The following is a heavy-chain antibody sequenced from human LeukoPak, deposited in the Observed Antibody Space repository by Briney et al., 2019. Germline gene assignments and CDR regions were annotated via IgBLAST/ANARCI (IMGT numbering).Heavy chain of an antibody. Sequence: SETLSLTCTVSGGSINTSSHYWGRIRQPPGKGLEWIGSIYYTGSTYFNPSLKSRVTISVDTSKNQFSLKLTSVTAADTALYYCARHRNNWDYVGHFDFWGQGTLVTVSS. CDR1: GGSINTSSHY. V-gene: IGHV4-39*01. CDR3: ARHRNNWDYVGHFDF. J-gene: IGHJ4*02. D-gene: IGHD1-7*01. CDR2: IYYTGST.